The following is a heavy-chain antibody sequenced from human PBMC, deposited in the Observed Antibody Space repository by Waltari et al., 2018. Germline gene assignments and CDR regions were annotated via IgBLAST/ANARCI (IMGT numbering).Heavy chain of an antibody. V-gene: IGHV7-4-1*02. CDR1: GYTFTNIP. CDR3: ATDRSYSSTWFYFDP. Sequence: QVHLTQSGSELKEPGASVKLSCKASGYTFTNIPINWIRQAPGKGFEWMGYIDTSKWNPSYAQGFTGRFVFSLDTSVNTAYLEITSLKTEDTGVYYCATDRSYSSTWFYFDPWGQGTPVTVSS. D-gene: IGHD4-4*01. CDR2: IDTSKWNP. J-gene: IGHJ5*02.